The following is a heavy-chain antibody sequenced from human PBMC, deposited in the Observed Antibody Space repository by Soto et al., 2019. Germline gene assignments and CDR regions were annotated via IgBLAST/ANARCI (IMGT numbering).Heavy chain of an antibody. V-gene: IGHV3-23*01. CDR1: GFTFSSYA. CDR2: VSGSGGST. Sequence: EVQLLESGGGLVQPGGSLRLSCAASGFTFSSYAMSWVRQAPGKGLEWVSAVSGSGGSTYYEDSVKGRFPISRDNTNKKLYVQMNGLSGEDTVVYYCAKGGSSGSYSYYSYGMDVWGRGTKVTVSS. J-gene: IGHJ6*04. D-gene: IGHD1-26*01. CDR3: AKGGSSGSYSYYSYGMDV.